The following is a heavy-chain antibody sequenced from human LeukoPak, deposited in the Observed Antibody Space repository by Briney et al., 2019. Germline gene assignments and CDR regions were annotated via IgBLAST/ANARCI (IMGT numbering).Heavy chain of an antibody. J-gene: IGHJ3*02. CDR3: AKALGDAFDI. D-gene: IGHD6-6*01. V-gene: IGHV3-30*18. Sequence: GGSLRLSCAASGFTVSSYGMHWVRQAPGKGLEWVAVISYDGSNKYYADSVKGRFTISRDNAKNSLYLQMNSLRAEDTALYYCAKALGDAFDIWGQGTMVTVSS. CDR2: ISYDGSNK. CDR1: GFTVSSYG.